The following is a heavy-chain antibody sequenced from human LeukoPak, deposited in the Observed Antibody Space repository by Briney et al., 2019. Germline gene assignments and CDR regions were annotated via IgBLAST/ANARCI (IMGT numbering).Heavy chain of an antibody. CDR1: GFTFSNAW. CDR3: TITMVRGTQRNF. CDR2: IKSKTDGGTT. J-gene: IGHJ4*02. Sequence: PGGSLRLSCAASGFTFSNAWMSWVRQAPGKGLEWVGRIKSKTDGGTTDYAAPVKGRFTISRDDSKNTLYLQMNSLKTENTAVYYCTITMVRGTQRNFWGQGTLFTVSS. D-gene: IGHD3-10*01. V-gene: IGHV3-15*01.